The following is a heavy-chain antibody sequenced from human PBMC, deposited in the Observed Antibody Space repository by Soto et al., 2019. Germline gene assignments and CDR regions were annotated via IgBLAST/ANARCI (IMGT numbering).Heavy chain of an antibody. J-gene: IGHJ4*02. D-gene: IGHD5-18*01. Sequence: PGGSLRLSCAASGFTFSSYGMHWVRQAPGKGLEWVAVIWYDGSNKYYADSVKGRFTISRDNSKNTLYLQMNSLRAEDTAVYYCARDTYSYGPQALDYWGQGTLVTVSS. CDR2: IWYDGSNK. CDR3: ARDTYSYGPQALDY. CDR1: GFTFSSYG. V-gene: IGHV3-33*01.